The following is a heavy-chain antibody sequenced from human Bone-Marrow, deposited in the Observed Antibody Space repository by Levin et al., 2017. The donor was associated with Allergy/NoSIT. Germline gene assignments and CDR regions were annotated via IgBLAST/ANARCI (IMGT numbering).Heavy chain of an antibody. CDR1: GFTFSSSD. CDR3: ARGRVAVAGNNFDF. V-gene: IGHV3-13*01. D-gene: IGHD6-19*01. CDR2: IGTAGDT. Sequence: LSLTCAASGFTFSSSDMHWVRQATGKGLEWVSGIGTAGDTYYSASVKGRFTISRENAKNSLYLQMNSLRAGDTAVYYCARGRVAVAGNNFDFWGQGTLVTVSS. J-gene: IGHJ4*02.